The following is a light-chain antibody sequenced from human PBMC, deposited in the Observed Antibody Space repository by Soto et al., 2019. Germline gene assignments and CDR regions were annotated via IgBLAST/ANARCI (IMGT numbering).Light chain of an antibody. CDR2: DAS. CDR1: NSDVGGYNY. CDR3: CSYADSYTFV. Sequence: QSALTQPRSVSGSPGQSVTISCTGTNSDVGGYNYVSWYQQHPGKAPKLMIYDASKRPSGVPDRFSGSKSGNTASLTISGLQAEDEADYYCCSYADSYTFVFGGGTKLTVL. J-gene: IGLJ2*01. V-gene: IGLV2-11*01.